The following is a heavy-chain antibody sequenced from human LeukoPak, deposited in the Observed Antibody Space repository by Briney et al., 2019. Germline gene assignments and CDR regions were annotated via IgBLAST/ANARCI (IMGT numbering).Heavy chain of an antibody. CDR3: ATGSVRYSASWYSQEGDY. J-gene: IGHJ4*02. CDR1: GLPFSSHW. D-gene: IGHD6-13*01. CDR2: ISVSAGST. Sequence: GGSLRLSCTASGLPFSSHWLSWFRQSPGKGLEWVSAISVSAGSTYYADSVKGRFTISRDNSKNTLYLQMNSLRAEDTAVYYCATGSVRYSASWYSQEGDYWGQGTLVTVSS. V-gene: IGHV3-23*01.